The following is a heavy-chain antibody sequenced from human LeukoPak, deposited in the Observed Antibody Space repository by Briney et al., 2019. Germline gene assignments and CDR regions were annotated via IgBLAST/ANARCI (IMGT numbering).Heavy chain of an antibody. V-gene: IGHV1-18*04. J-gene: IGHJ4*02. CDR3: ARDGVTSYDNSDYYEPDY. CDR2: ISTYTGNT. CDR1: GYTFTSYH. D-gene: IGHD3-22*01. Sequence: ASVKVSCKASGYTFTSYHMHWVRQAPGQGLEWMGWISTYTGNTNYAQKLQGRVTMTTDTSTSTAYMELRSLRSDDTAVYYCARDGVTSYDNSDYYEPDYWGQGTLVTVSS.